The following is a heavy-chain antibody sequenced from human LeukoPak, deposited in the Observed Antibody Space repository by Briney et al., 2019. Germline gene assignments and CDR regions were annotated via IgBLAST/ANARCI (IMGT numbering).Heavy chain of an antibody. Sequence: SETLSLTCAVYGGPFSGYYWSWIRQPPGKGLEWIGEINHSGSTNYNPSLKSRVTISVDTSKNQFSLKVISMTAADTAAYYCTKSDGYGLIRICGRGTMVTVSS. CDR3: TKSDGYGLIRI. J-gene: IGHJ3*02. CDR2: INHSGST. V-gene: IGHV4-34*03. CDR1: GGPFSGYY. D-gene: IGHD3-10*01.